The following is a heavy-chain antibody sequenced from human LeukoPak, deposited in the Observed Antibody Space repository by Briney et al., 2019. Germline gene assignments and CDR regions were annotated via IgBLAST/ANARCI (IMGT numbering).Heavy chain of an antibody. Sequence: GASVKVSRKASGYTFTSYAMHWVRQAPGQRLEWMGWINAGNGNTKYSQKFQGRVTITRDTSASTAYMELSSLRSEDTAVYYCAREGWQYYFDYWGQGTLVTVSS. CDR2: INAGNGNT. D-gene: IGHD6-19*01. V-gene: IGHV1-3*01. CDR3: AREGWQYYFDY. J-gene: IGHJ4*02. CDR1: GYTFTSYA.